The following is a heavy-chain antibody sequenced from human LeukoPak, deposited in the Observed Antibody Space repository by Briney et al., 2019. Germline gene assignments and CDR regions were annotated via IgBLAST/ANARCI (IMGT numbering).Heavy chain of an antibody. CDR2: ISSSSSYI. J-gene: IGHJ4*02. Sequence: GGSLRLSCAASGFTFSSYSMNWVRQAPGKGLEWVSSISSSSSYIYYADSVKGRFTISRDNAKNSLYLQMNSLRAEDTAVYYCARDLAVAGISDYWGQGTLVTVPS. D-gene: IGHD6-19*01. CDR1: GFTFSSYS. CDR3: ARDLAVAGISDY. V-gene: IGHV3-21*01.